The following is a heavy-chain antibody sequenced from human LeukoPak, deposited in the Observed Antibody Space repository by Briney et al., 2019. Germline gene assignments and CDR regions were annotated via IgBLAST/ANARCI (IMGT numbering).Heavy chain of an antibody. CDR2: ISSSGSTI. Sequence: GGSLRPSCAASGFTFSSYEMNWVRQAPGKGLEWVSYISSSGSTIYYVDSVKGRFTISRDNAKNSLYLQMNSLRAGDTAVYYCARDGVTMVRGVKVLDYYYYYMDVWGKGTTVTISS. CDR3: ARDGVTMVRGVKVLDYYYYYMDV. D-gene: IGHD3-10*01. V-gene: IGHV3-48*03. CDR1: GFTFSSYE. J-gene: IGHJ6*03.